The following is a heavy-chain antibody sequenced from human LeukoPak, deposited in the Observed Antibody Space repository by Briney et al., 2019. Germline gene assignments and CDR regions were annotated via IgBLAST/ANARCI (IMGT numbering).Heavy chain of an antibody. CDR2: ISYDGSNK. D-gene: IGHD6-19*01. V-gene: IGHV3-30-3*01. Sequence: PGRSLRLSCAASGFTLCIYATHWVRQAPGKGLEWVAVISYDGSNKYHADPVKGRFTIPRDNSKNTLYLQMNSLRAEDTAVYYCARDGKLRAVAALDYWGQGTLVTVSS. CDR1: GFTLCIYA. CDR3: ARDGKLRAVAALDY. J-gene: IGHJ4*02.